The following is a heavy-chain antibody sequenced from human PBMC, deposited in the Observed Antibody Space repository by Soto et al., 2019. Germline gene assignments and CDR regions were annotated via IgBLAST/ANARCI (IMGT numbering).Heavy chain of an antibody. D-gene: IGHD2-15*01. Sequence: GGSLRLSCAASGFTFSSYAMSWVRQAPGKGLEWVSAISGSGGSTYYADSVKGRFTISRDNSKNTLYLQMNSLRAEDTAVYYCASYPLRLGYCSGGSCYRVDYWGQGTLVTVSS. CDR1: GFTFSSYA. CDR2: ISGSGGST. V-gene: IGHV3-23*01. J-gene: IGHJ4*02. CDR3: ASYPLRLGYCSGGSCYRVDY.